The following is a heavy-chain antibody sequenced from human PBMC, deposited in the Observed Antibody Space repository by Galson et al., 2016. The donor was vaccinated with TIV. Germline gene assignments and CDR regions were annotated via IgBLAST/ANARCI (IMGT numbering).Heavy chain of an antibody. J-gene: IGHJ4*02. Sequence: QSGAEVKKPGESLKISCKHSGYGFVDYWIVWVRQRPGKGLEWMGIVYLGDSVNRYSPSFQGQVAISADKSSTTAYLPWSSLQASDTAMYYCARTAGGTDQWGQGTLVTVSS. CDR2: VYLGDSVN. CDR1: GYGFVDYW. CDR3: ARTAGGTDQ. V-gene: IGHV5-51*01. D-gene: IGHD1-26*01.